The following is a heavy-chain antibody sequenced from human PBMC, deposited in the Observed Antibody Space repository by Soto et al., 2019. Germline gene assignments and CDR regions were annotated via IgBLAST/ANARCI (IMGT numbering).Heavy chain of an antibody. CDR1: GGSISSGGYY. Sequence: PSETLSLTCTVSGGSISSGGYYWSWIRQHPGKGLEWIGYIYYSGSTYYNPSLKSRVTISVDTSKNQFSLKLSSVTAADTAVYYCARVVAVTNWFDPWGQGTLVTVS. CDR3: ARVVAVTNWFDP. CDR2: IYYSGST. J-gene: IGHJ5*02. V-gene: IGHV4-31*03. D-gene: IGHD2-15*01.